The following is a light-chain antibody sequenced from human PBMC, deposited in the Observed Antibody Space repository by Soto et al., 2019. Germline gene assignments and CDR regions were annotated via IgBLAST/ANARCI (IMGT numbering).Light chain of an antibody. J-gene: IGKJ1*01. Sequence: EIVMTQSPATLSVSPGERATLSCRASQSVSSNLAWYQQKPGQAPRLLIYGASTRATGIPARVSGSGSGTEYTLTISCLQSEDFAVDYWQQYNDSPPWTFDQGTKVEIK. V-gene: IGKV3-15*01. CDR3: QQYNDSPPWT. CDR2: GAS. CDR1: QSVSSN.